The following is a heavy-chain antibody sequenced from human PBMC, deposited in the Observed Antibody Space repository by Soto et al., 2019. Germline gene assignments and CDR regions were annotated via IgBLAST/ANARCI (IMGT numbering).Heavy chain of an antibody. CDR1: GFTVSSNY. CDR2: IYSGGST. Sequence: GGSLRLSCAASGFTVSSNYMSWVRQAPGEGLEWVSVIYSGGSTYYADSVKGRSTISRDNSKNTLYLQVNSLRADDTAVYYCARVQGREYHLPPGPAFDPWGQGTLVTVSS. J-gene: IGHJ5*02. CDR3: ARVQGREYHLPPGPAFDP. D-gene: IGHD2-2*01. V-gene: IGHV3-53*01.